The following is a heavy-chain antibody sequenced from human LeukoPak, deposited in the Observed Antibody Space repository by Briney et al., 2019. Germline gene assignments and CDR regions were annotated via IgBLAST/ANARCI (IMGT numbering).Heavy chain of an antibody. CDR2: ISSSSSYI. CDR1: GFTFSSDS. D-gene: IGHD4-23*01. CDR3: ARDLSVVTPGGV. J-gene: IGHJ4*02. Sequence: PGGSLRLSCAASGFTFSSDSMNWVRQAPGRGREWGSSISSSSSYIYYADSVKGRFTISRDNAKNSLYLQMNSLRAEDTAVYYCARDLSVVTPGGVWGQGTLVTVSS. V-gene: IGHV3-21*01.